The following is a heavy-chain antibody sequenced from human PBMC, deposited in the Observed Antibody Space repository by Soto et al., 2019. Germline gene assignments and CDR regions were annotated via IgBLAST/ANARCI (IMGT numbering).Heavy chain of an antibody. J-gene: IGHJ4*02. CDR3: ARVTRDYCSSTSCPTYFDY. CDR1: GFTFSDYY. V-gene: IGHV3-11*06. D-gene: IGHD2-2*01. Sequence: GGSLRLSCAASGFTFSDYYMSWIRQAPGKGLEWVSYISSSSSYTNYADSVKGRFTISRDNAKNSLYLQMNSLRAEDTAVYYCARVTRDYCSSTSCPTYFDYWGQGTLVTVSS. CDR2: ISSSSSYT.